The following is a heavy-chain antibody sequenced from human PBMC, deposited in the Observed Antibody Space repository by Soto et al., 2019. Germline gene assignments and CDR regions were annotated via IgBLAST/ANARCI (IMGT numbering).Heavy chain of an antibody. J-gene: IGHJ6*02. V-gene: IGHV3-23*01. Sequence: GGSLRLSCAASGFTFSSSTMNWVRQAPGKGLEWVSAIIDSGGYTYYADSVKGRFTISRDNSKNTLYLQMNSLRAEDTALYYCAKETYYYHGMDVWGQGTTVTVS. CDR2: IIDSGGYT. CDR3: AKETYYYHGMDV. CDR1: GFTFSSST.